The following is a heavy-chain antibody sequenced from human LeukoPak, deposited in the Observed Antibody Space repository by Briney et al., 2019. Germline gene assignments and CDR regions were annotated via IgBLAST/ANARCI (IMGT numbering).Heavy chain of an antibody. J-gene: IGHJ4*02. CDR3: ARAGYSSSSHFDY. Sequence: SETLSLTCAVYGGSFSGYYWSWIRQPPGKGLEWIGEINHSGSTNYNPSLKSRVTMSVDTSKNQFSLKLSSVTAADTAVYYCARAGYSSSSHFDYWGQGTLVTVSS. D-gene: IGHD6-6*01. CDR1: GGSFSGYY. CDR2: INHSGST. V-gene: IGHV4-34*01.